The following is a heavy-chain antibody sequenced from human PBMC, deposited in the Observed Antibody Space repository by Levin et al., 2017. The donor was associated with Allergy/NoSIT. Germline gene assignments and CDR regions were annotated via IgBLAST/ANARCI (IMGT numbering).Heavy chain of an antibody. CDR3: ARDGGVAAGGTRFDY. Sequence: KASETLSLTCAISGDSVSSSSVAWNWIRQSPSRGLEWLGRTYYRSKWYNDYAVSVKSRITINPDTSQNQFSLQLNSMTPEDTAVYYCARDGGVAAGGTRFDYWGQGTLVTVSS. CDR1: GDSVSSSSVA. J-gene: IGHJ4*02. D-gene: IGHD6-13*01. V-gene: IGHV6-1*01. CDR2: TYYRSKWYN.